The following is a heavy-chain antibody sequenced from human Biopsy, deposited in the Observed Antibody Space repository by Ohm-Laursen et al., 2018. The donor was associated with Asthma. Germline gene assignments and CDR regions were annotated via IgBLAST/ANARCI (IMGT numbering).Heavy chain of an antibody. V-gene: IGHV3-53*01. D-gene: IGHD3-22*01. CDR1: GFAVSRDY. CDR2: IYSGGTS. J-gene: IGHJ4*02. Sequence: GSLRLSCAASGFAVSRDYMFWVRQAPGKGLEWVSVIYSGGTSHTADSVRGRFTISRGYSKNTLYLQMHSLRAEDTAVYYCARGDSSNWSHYYFDYWGQGTLVTVPS. CDR3: ARGDSSNWSHYYFDY.